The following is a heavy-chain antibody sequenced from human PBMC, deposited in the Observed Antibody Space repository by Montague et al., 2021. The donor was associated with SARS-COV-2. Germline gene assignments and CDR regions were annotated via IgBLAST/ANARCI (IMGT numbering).Heavy chain of an antibody. V-gene: IGHV4-34*01. Sequence: SETLSLTCAVYGGSFSGYYWTWIRQSPGKGLEWIAEINHSGTTNYNFNPSLRSRVTLSVSTSKGQFSLQLSSVTAADTGVYYCARLDPQTLTLGVLRSKSASDYGGQGTLVTVSS. CDR2: INHSGTT. CDR3: ARLDPQTLTLGVLRSKSASDY. J-gene: IGHJ4*02. D-gene: IGHD2-2*01. CDR1: GGSFSGYY.